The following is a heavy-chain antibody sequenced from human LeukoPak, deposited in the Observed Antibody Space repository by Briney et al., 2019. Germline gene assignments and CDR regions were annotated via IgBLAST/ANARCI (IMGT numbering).Heavy chain of an antibody. J-gene: IGHJ4*02. CDR3: AKHDWGYCSSTSCPPDY. Sequence: GGSLRLSCAASGFTVSSNYMSWVRQAPEKGLEWVSVIYSGGSTYYADSVKGRFTISRDNSKNTLYLQMNSLRAEDTAVYYCAKHDWGYCSSTSCPPDYWGQGTLVTVSS. CDR2: IYSGGST. D-gene: IGHD2-2*01. V-gene: IGHV3-66*02. CDR1: GFTVSSNY.